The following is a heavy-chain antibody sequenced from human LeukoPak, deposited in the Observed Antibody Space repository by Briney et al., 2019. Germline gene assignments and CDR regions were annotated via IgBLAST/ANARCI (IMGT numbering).Heavy chain of an antibody. D-gene: IGHD3-22*01. CDR1: GYTFTGYY. CDR2: INPNSGGT. Sequence: ASVKVSCKASGYTFTGYYMHWVRQAPGQGLEWMGWINPNSGGTNYAQKFQGRVTMTRDTSISTAYMELSRLRSDDTAVYYCARRLNYYDSSGYYPNWFDPWGQGTLVTVSS. CDR3: ARRLNYYDSSGYYPNWFDP. V-gene: IGHV1-2*02. J-gene: IGHJ5*02.